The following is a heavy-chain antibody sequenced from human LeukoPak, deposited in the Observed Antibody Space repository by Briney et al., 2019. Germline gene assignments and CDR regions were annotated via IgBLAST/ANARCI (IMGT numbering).Heavy chain of an antibody. J-gene: IGHJ5*02. CDR2: IYGST. V-gene: IGHV4-59*01. CDR3: ARVDCSSTSCVYFDP. CDR1: GGSISSYY. Sequence: PSETLSLTCTVSGGSISSYYWSWIRQPPEKGLEWIGYIYGSTNYNPSLKSRVTISVDTSKNQFSLTLSSVTAADTAVYYCARVDCSSTSCVYFDPWGQGTLVTVSS. D-gene: IGHD2-2*01.